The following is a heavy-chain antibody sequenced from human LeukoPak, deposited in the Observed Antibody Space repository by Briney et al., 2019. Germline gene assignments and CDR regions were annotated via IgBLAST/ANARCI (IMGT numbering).Heavy chain of an antibody. D-gene: IGHD3-22*01. J-gene: IGHJ3*02. CDR3: ARGCYYDSSGYYDCDAFDI. CDR1: GYTFTSYG. CDR2: ISAYNGNT. Sequence: ASVKVSCKASGYTFTSYGISWVRQAPGQGLEWMGWISAYNGNTNYAQKLQGRVTMTTDTSTSTDYVELRSLRSEDTAVYYCARGCYYDSSGYYDCDAFDIWGQGTMVTVSS. V-gene: IGHV1-18*01.